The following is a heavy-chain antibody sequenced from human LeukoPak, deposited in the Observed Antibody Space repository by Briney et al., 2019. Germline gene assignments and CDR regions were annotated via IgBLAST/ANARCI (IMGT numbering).Heavy chain of an antibody. CDR3: ARAHCSSTSCLYYSDY. CDR2: INPNSGGT. V-gene: IGHV1-2*04. CDR1: GYTFTGYY. D-gene: IGHD2-2*01. Sequence: ASVKVSCKASGYTFTGYYMHWVRQAPGQGLEWMGWINPNSGGTNYAQKFQGWVTMTRDTSISTAYMELSRLRSDDTAVYYCARAHCSSTSCLYYSDYWGQGTLVTVSS. J-gene: IGHJ4*02.